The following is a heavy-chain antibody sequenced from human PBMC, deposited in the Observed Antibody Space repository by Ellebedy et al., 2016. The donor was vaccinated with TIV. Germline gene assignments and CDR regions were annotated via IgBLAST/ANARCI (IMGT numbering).Heavy chain of an antibody. Sequence: GESLKISCAASGFTFSSYDMHWVRQAPGKGLEYVSAISSNGGSTYYANSVKGRFTISRNNSKNTQYLQMNIMRDEDTAVYYCSREHRGVKRRGIWYYYYGMDVWGQGTTVTVSS. D-gene: IGHD1-1*01. V-gene: IGHV3-64*01. J-gene: IGHJ6*02. CDR3: SREHRGVKRRGIWYYYYGMDV. CDR2: ISSNGGST. CDR1: GFTFSSYD.